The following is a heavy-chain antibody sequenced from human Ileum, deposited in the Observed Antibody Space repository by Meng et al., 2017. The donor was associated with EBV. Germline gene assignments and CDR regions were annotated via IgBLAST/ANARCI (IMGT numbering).Heavy chain of an antibody. CDR1: CYTFTSDC. D-gene: IGHD2-15*01. CDR3: ARVGARGGSCYY. J-gene: IGHJ4*02. V-gene: IGHV1-18*01. Sequence: QGQRGQSGAEVQKPGASVTVSCKSSCYTFTSDCIRWVRQAPGQGLEWMRCISAYTGNTNYPQKLQGRVTMTTDTSTSTAYMELRSLRSDDTAVYYCARVGARGGSCYYWGQGTLVTVSS. CDR2: ISAYTGNT.